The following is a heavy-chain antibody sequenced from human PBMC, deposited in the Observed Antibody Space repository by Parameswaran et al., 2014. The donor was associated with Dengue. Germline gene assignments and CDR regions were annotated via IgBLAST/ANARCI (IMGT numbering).Heavy chain of an antibody. CDR2: ISGSGGST. CDR3: AKAPDVVVIADHFDY. D-gene: IGHD2-21*01. J-gene: IGHJ4*02. V-gene: IGHV3-23*01. Sequence: WIRQPPGKGLEWVSAISGSGGSTYYADSVKGRFTISRDNSKNTLYLQMNSLRAEDTAVYYCAKAPDVVVIADHFDYWGQGTLVTVSS.